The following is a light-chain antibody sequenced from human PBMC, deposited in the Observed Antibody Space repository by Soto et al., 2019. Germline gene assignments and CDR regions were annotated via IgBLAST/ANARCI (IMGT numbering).Light chain of an antibody. CDR3: SSYTSSSLYV. J-gene: IGLJ1*01. CDR2: EVT. CDR1: SSDVGGYNY. Sequence: QSALTQPASVSGSPGQSITISCTGTSSDVGGYNYVSWYQQHPGKAPKLIIYEVTNRPSGVPNRFSGSKSGNTASLTISGLQAEDEADYYCSSYTSSSLYVFGTGTKLTVL. V-gene: IGLV2-14*01.